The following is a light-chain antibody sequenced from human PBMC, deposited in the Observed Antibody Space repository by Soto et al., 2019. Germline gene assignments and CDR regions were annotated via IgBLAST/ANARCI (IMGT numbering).Light chain of an antibody. J-gene: IGKJ4*01. Sequence: EIVLTQSPATLSLSPGERATLSCRASQSVGGYLDWYQQKPGQAPRLLIYDASNRASGIPARFSGSGSGTDFTITISSLEPADLAVYYGHQRSNWPPLTFGGGTKVEIK. CDR1: QSVGGY. CDR3: HQRSNWPPLT. CDR2: DAS. V-gene: IGKV3-11*01.